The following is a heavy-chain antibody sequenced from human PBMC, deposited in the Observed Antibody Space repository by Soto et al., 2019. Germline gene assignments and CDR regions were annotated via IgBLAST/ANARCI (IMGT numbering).Heavy chain of an antibody. V-gene: IGHV1-8*01. J-gene: IGHJ6*02. CDR1: GYTFTSCD. CDR2: MNPNSGNT. CDR3: ARLXRFLEWSGYYYYYGMDV. Sequence: AAVKVSCKASGYTFTSCDINWVRQATGQGLEWMGWMNPNSGNTGYAQKFQGRVTMTRNTSISTAYMELSSLRSEDTAVYYCARLXRFLEWSGYYYYYGMDVWGQGTTVTVSS. D-gene: IGHD3-3*01.